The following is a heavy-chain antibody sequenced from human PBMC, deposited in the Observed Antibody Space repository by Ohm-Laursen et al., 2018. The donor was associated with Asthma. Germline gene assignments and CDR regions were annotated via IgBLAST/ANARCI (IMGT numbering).Heavy chain of an antibody. Sequence: SLRLSCTASGFNFGTYGMHWVRQAPGKGLEWVAVISYDGSNKYYADSVKGRFTISRDNSENTLYLQMNSLRAEDTAVYYCARDGRDSSGYTDYWGQGTLVTVSS. CDR1: GFNFGTYG. CDR2: ISYDGSNK. V-gene: IGHV3-30-3*01. CDR3: ARDGRDSSGYTDY. D-gene: IGHD3-22*01. J-gene: IGHJ4*02.